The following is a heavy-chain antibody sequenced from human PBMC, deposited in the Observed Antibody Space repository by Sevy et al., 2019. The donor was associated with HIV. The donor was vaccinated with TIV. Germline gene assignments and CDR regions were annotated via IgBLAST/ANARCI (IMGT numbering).Heavy chain of an antibody. Sequence: GGSLRLSCAASGFTFSNAWMSWVRQAPGKGLEWVGRIKSKTDGGTTDYAAPVKGGFTISRDDSKNTLYLQMNSLKTEDTAIYYCTTDWKKRGLSALLDYWGQGNLVTGSS. CDR1: GFTFSNAW. V-gene: IGHV3-15*01. J-gene: IGHJ4*02. CDR2: IKSKTDGGTT. D-gene: IGHD1-1*01. CDR3: TTDWKKRGLSALLDY.